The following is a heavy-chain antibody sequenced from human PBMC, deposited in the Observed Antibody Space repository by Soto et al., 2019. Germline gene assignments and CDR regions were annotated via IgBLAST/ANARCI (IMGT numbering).Heavy chain of an antibody. V-gene: IGHV4-4*07. J-gene: IGHJ5*02. Sequence: PSETLSLTCAVSGASVRSYHWSWIRQAAGKGLEWIGRVQMSGTTNYNPSLKTRVTMSLDTSKNEVSLRMTSVTAADTAVYFCAKDCSTMRWFDPWGQGILVTVSS. CDR3: AKDCSTMRWFDP. D-gene: IGHD1-1*01. CDR1: GASVRSYH. CDR2: VQMSGTT.